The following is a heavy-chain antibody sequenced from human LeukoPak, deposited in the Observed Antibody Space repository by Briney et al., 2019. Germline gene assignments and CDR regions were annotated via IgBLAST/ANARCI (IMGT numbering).Heavy chain of an antibody. Sequence: SETLSLTCTVPGYSISSGYYWGWIRQPPGKGLEWIGSIYHSGGTYYNPSLKSRVTISVDTSKNQFSLKLSSVTAADTAVYYCARDDSSPVWGQGTLVTVSS. CDR1: GYSISSGYY. D-gene: IGHD3-22*01. CDR2: IYHSGGT. V-gene: IGHV4-38-2*02. CDR3: ARDDSSPV. J-gene: IGHJ4*02.